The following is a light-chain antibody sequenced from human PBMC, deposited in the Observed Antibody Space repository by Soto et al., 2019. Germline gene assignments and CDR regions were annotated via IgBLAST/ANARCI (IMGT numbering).Light chain of an antibody. V-gene: IGKV3-20*01. CDR3: QQYGRT. CDR2: GAS. CDR1: QSVSNNY. Sequence: EIVLTQSPGTLSLSPGERATLSCRASQSVSNNYLAWYQQKPGQAPRLLIYGASSRATGIPDRFSGSGSGTDFTLTISRLEPEDFAVYYCQQYGRTFGQGTKVDNK. J-gene: IGKJ1*01.